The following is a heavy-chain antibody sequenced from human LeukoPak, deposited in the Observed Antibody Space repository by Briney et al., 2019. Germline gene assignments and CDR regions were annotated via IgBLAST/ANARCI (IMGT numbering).Heavy chain of an antibody. Sequence: PSETLSLTCTVSGGSISSHYWSWIRQPPGKGLEWIGYIYYSGSTNYNPSLKSRVTISVDTSKNQFSLKLSSVTAADTAVYYCARGYIWSVYYNFDYWGQGTLVTVSS. CDR3: ARGYIWSVYYNFDY. V-gene: IGHV4-59*11. CDR2: IYYSGST. CDR1: GGSISSHY. D-gene: IGHD3-3*01. J-gene: IGHJ4*02.